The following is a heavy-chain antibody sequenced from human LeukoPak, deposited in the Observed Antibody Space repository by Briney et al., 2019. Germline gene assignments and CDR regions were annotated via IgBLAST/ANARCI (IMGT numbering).Heavy chain of an antibody. D-gene: IGHD6-19*01. CDR1: GFTFSNYW. CDR2: IKQDGSEK. J-gene: IGHJ4*02. CDR3: AGSSGWYFDY. Sequence: PGGSLRLSCAASGFTFSNYWMSWVRQAPGKGLEWVANIKQDGSEKHYVDSVEGRLTISRDNAKNSLYLHLNSLRAEDTAVYYCAGSSGWYFDYWGQGTLVTVSS. V-gene: IGHV3-7*03.